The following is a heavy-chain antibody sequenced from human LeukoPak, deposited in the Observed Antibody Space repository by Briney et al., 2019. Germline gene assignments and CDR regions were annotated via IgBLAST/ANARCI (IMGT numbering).Heavy chain of an antibody. CDR2: IYYGGST. V-gene: IGHV4-39*01. J-gene: IGHJ4*02. CDR1: DGSISSDRHY. Sequence: PSETLSLTCSVSDGSISSDRHYWGWIRQSSGKGLEWIGSIYYGGSTYQNPSLKSRLTLSVDISKNQFSLKLTSVTAADTGVYFCAGRTEGAIDSPIFESWGQGLLVTVSS. D-gene: IGHD3/OR15-3a*01. CDR3: AGRTEGAIDSPIFES.